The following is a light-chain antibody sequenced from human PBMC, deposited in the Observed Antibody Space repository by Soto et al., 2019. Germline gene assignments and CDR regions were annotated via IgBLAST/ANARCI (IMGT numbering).Light chain of an antibody. V-gene: IGKV1-27*01. CDR3: QKYDSAPET. Sequence: DIQMTQSPSSLSASVGDRVTITCRASQGISTYLAWYQQKPGKVPKVLIYSASTLQSGVPSRFRGSGSGTDFTLTISSLQPEDVATYYCQKYDSAPETFGQGTKV. J-gene: IGKJ1*01. CDR2: SAS. CDR1: QGISTY.